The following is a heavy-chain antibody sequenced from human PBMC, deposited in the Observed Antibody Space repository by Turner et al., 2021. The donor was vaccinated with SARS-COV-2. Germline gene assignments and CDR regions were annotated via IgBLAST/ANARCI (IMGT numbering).Heavy chain of an antibody. J-gene: IGHJ4*02. CDR3: ASPFDY. CDR1: GFTFSTYS. CDR2: IDSSSSNI. Sequence: EVHLVESGGGLVQPGGSLRLSCVASGFTFSTYSKNWVRQAPGKGLGWVSYIDSSSSNIYYADSVKGRFTISRDNAKNSLYLQMNSLRADDTAVYYCASPFDYWGQGTLVTVSS. V-gene: IGHV3-48*01.